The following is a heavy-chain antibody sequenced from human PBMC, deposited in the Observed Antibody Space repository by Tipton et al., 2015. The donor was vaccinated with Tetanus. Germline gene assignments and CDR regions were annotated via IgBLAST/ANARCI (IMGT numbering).Heavy chain of an antibody. V-gene: IGHV3-7*01. J-gene: IGHJ4*02. CDR2: IKQDGSEK. CDR3: AREANCSGGSCFSGDFDT. Sequence: SLRLSCAASGFTFSSHWMSWVRQAPGKGLEWVANIKQDGSEKYYVDSVKGRFTISRDNAKNSLYLQMNSLRAEDTALYYCAREANCSGGSCFSGDFDTWGQGTQVTVSS. D-gene: IGHD2-15*01. CDR1: GFTFSSHW.